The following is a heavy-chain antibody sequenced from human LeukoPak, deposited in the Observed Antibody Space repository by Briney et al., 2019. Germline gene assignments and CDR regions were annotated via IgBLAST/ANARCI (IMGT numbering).Heavy chain of an antibody. CDR3: ARGRGSAPPFPFDY. J-gene: IGHJ4*02. CDR2: IYYSGST. CDR1: GDSISSYY. V-gene: IGHV4-59*01. D-gene: IGHD1-26*01. Sequence: SETLSLTCTVSGDSISSYYWSWIRQPPGKGLEWIGYIYYSGSTNYNPSLKSRVTISVDTSKNQFSLKLSSVTAADTAVYYCARGRGSAPPFPFDYWGQGTLVTVSS.